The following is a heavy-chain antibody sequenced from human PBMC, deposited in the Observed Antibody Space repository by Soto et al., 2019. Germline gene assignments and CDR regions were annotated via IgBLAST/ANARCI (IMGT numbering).Heavy chain of an antibody. J-gene: IGHJ4*02. CDR1: GYTQTGLS. CDR2: FDPEDGET. D-gene: IGHD3-22*01. Sequence: GASVEVSCKVSGYTQTGLSMRWVRQAPGKGLEWMGGFDPEDGETIYAQKFQGRVTMTEDTSTDTAYMELSSLRSEDTAVYYCATDYYDSSGYYYGLDYWGQGTLVTVSS. V-gene: IGHV1-24*01. CDR3: ATDYYDSSGYYYGLDY.